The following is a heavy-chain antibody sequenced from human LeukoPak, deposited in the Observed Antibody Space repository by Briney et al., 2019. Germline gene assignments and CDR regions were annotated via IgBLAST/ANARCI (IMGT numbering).Heavy chain of an antibody. CDR2: ITSSGDGT. CDR3: AKDRPNYYGSNGHYYRRDGDY. CDR1: GFTFSIYA. Sequence: PGGSLRLSCAASGFTFSIYAMSWVRQAPGKGLQWVSSITSSGDGTYYADSVKGRFTISRDNPENMVYLQMNSLRVEDTAVYFCAKDRPNYYGSNGHYYRRDGDYWGQGTLVTVSS. D-gene: IGHD3-22*01. J-gene: IGHJ4*02. V-gene: IGHV3-23*01.